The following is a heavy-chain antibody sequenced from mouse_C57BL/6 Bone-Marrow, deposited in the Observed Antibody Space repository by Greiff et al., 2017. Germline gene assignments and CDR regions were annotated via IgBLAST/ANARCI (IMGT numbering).Heavy chain of an antibody. J-gene: IGHJ2*01. CDR1: EYEIPSHD. Sequence: EVKVEESGGGLVQPGESLKLSCESNEYEIPSHDMSWVCKTSEKRLESVAAINSDGGSTYYPVTVERRFIISRDFTKKPLDLQVSSLRSDDTALYYCASTMITLFGYWGQGGALTVSS. V-gene: IGHV5-2*03. CDR3: ASTMITLFGY. CDR2: INSDGGST. D-gene: IGHD2-4*01.